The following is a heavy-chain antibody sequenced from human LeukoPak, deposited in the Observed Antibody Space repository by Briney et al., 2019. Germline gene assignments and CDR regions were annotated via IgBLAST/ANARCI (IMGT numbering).Heavy chain of an antibody. CDR2: IYFSGGNT. CDR1: GGSISNYY. CDR3: ARQPSGTAAFDI. J-gene: IGHJ3*02. V-gene: IGHV4-59*08. D-gene: IGHD1-14*01. Sequence: SETLSLTCAVSGGSISNYYWSWIRQPPGKELEWIGYIYFSGGNTNYNPSFKSRVTISVDTSKNQFFLRLNSVTAADTAVYYCARQPSGTAAFDIWGQGPVVTVSS.